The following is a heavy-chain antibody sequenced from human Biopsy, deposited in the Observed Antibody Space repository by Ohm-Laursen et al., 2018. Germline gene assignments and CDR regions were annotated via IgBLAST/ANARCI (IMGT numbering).Heavy chain of an antibody. J-gene: IGHJ5*02. CDR3: TRGGYYYDSLAYYYWFDP. CDR1: GYTFTGYH. CDR2: INAKTGDT. V-gene: IGHV1-2*02. D-gene: IGHD3-22*01. Sequence: ATVKISCKASGYTFTGYHVHWVRQAPGQGPEWMGWINAKTGDTNYAQKFQGRVTMTRDTSISTAYVDLSSLRSDDTAVYYCTRGGYYYDSLAYYYWFDPWGQGTLVTVSS.